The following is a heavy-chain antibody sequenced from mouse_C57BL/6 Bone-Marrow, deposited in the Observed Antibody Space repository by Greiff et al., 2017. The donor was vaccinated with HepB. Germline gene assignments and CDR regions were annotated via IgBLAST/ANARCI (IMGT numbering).Heavy chain of an antibody. CDR1: GYTFTDYY. J-gene: IGHJ4*01. CDR2: IYPGSGNT. V-gene: IGHV1-76*01. CDR3: ARGRYYGYFYYAMDY. D-gene: IGHD2-2*01. Sequence: QVQLKESGAELVRPGASVKLSCKASGYTFTDYYINWVKQRPGQGLEWIARIYPGSGNTYYNEKFKGKATLTAEKSSSTAYMQLSSLTSEDSAVYFCARGRYYGYFYYAMDYWGQGTSVTVSS.